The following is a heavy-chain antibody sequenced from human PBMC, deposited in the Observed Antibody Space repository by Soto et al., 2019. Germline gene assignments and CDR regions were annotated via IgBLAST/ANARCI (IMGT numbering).Heavy chain of an antibody. CDR3: AKDKGRRGNLEIFDY. Sequence: PGGSLRLSCAASGFTFSSYGMHWVRQAPGKGLEWVAVISYDGSNKYYADSVKGRFTISRDNSKNTLYLQMNSLRAEDTAVYYCAKDKGRRGNLEIFDYWGQGTLVTVSS. D-gene: IGHD2-15*01. CDR1: GFTFSSYG. J-gene: IGHJ4*02. V-gene: IGHV3-30*18. CDR2: ISYDGSNK.